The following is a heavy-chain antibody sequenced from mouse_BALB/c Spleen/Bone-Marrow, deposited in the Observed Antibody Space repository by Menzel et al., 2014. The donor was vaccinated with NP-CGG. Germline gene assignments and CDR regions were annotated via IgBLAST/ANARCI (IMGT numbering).Heavy chain of an antibody. V-gene: IGHV1-80*01. CDR2: IYPGDGDT. Sequence: VQLKQSGAELVRPGSSVKISCKASGYAFSVYWMNWVKQRPGQGLEWIGQIYPGDGDTNYNGKFKGRATLTADKSSNTAYMQLSSLTSEDSAVYLCARGGISVDYWGQGTTLTVSS. CDR1: GYAFSVYW. CDR3: ARGGISVDY. J-gene: IGHJ2*01.